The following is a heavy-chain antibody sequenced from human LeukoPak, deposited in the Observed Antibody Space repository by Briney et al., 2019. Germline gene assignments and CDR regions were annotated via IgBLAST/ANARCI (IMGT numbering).Heavy chain of an antibody. V-gene: IGHV3-21*01. CDR2: ISSSSSYI. CDR1: GFTFSSYS. J-gene: IGHJ4*02. Sequence: GGSLRLSCAASGFTFSSYSMNWVRRAPGKGLEWVSSISSSSSYIYYADSVKGRFTISRDNAKNSLYLQMNSLRAEDTAVYYCARDRGYYYDSSGYYDYWGQGTLVTVS. CDR3: ARDRGYYYDSSGYYDY. D-gene: IGHD3-22*01.